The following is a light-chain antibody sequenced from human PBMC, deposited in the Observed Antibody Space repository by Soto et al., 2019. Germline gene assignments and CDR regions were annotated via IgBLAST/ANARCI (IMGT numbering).Light chain of an antibody. CDR3: QQLITWPFLT. V-gene: IGKV3-11*01. CDR2: YAS. Sequence: VLTQSPATLSLSPGERATLSCRASQTVSRYLAWYQQKPGQAPRLLIYYASNRAAGIPARFSGSGSGTDYTLTISSLEPEDFAFYYWQQLITWPFLTFGGGTKVEI. CDR1: QTVSRY. J-gene: IGKJ4*02.